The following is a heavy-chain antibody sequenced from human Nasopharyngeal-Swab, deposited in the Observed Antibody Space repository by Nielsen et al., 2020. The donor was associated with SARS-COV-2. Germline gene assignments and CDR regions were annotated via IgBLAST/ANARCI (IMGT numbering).Heavy chain of an antibody. V-gene: IGHV4-38-2*01. CDR1: GGSFSGYY. J-gene: IGHJ4*02. CDR2: IYHSGST. Sequence: SETLSLTCAVYGGSFSGYYWGWIRQPPGKGLEWIGSIYHSGSTYYNPSLKSRVTISVDTSKNQFSLKLSSVTAADTAVYYCASTPLFYYGSGSYYTDWGQGTLVTVSS. D-gene: IGHD3-10*01. CDR3: ASTPLFYYGSGSYYTD.